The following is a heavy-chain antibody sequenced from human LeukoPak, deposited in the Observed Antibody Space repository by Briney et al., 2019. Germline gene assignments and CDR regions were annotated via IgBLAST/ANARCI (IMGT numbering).Heavy chain of an antibody. CDR2: INAGIGNT. CDR1: GYTFTNYA. CDR3: ARTQGVFYGGNFGAFHI. Sequence: ASVKVSCKASGYTFTNYAIHWVRQAPGQRLEWMGWINAGIGNTKYSQKFQGRVAITRDTSARTAYMELSSLRSEDTAVYYCARTQGVFYGGNFGAFHIWGQGTMVTVSS. V-gene: IGHV1-3*01. D-gene: IGHD4-23*01. J-gene: IGHJ3*02.